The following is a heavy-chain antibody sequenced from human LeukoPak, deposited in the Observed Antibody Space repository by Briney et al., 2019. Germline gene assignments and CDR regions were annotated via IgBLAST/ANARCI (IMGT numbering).Heavy chain of an antibody. D-gene: IGHD1-26*01. CDR3: ARQGSGGRSFDV. CDR2: IYNSGST. CDR1: GGSINSYY. V-gene: IGHV4-59*08. Sequence: SETLSLTCTVSGGSINSYYWSWIRQPPGKGLEWIAYIYNSGSTNYNPSLKSRVTISIDTSKNQVSLRLSSVTAADTAVYYCARQGSGGRSFDVWGQGTMVTVSS. J-gene: IGHJ3*01.